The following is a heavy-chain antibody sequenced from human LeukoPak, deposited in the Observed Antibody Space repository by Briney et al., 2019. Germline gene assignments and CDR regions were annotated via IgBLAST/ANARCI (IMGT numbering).Heavy chain of an antibody. J-gene: IGHJ4*02. D-gene: IGHD3-9*01. CDR3: ARDGTPDILTGYYRVGYFDY. CDR2: IYYSGST. Sequence: SETLSLTCTVSGGSISSYYWSWIRQPPGKGLEWIGYIYYSGSTNYNPSLKSRVTISVDTSKNQFSLKLSSVTAADTAVYYCARDGTPDILTGYYRVGYFDYWGQGTLVTVSS. CDR1: GGSISSYY. V-gene: IGHV4-59*01.